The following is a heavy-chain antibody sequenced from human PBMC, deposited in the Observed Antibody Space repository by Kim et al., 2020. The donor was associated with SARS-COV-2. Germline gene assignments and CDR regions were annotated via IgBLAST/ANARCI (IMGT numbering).Heavy chain of an antibody. CDR1: GFTFISYS. CDR3: AKGRVDGYYFDY. V-gene: IGHV3-23*01. J-gene: IGHJ4*01. CDR2: INGSGGST. D-gene: IGHD6-25*01. Sequence: GGSLRLSCAASGFTFISYSMTWVRQAPGKGLEWVSAINGSGGSTYYADSVKGRFTISRDNARNTLYLQMNSLRAEDTAVYYCAKGRVDGYYFDYCGHGTLVTVSS.